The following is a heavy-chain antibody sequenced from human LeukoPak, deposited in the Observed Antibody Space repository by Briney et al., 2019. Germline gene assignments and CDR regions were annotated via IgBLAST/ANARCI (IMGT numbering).Heavy chain of an antibody. J-gene: IGHJ4*02. CDR1: GGSISSSGYY. Sequence: SETLSLTCTVSGGSISSSGYYWGWIRQPPGKGLNWIGSIYYSGSTYYNPSLKSRVTISVDTSKNQFSLKLSSVTAADTAVYYCARIFYSSSCYGPWYFDYWGQGALVTVSS. CDR2: IYYSGST. V-gene: IGHV4-39*01. D-gene: IGHD6-13*01. CDR3: ARIFYSSSCYGPWYFDY.